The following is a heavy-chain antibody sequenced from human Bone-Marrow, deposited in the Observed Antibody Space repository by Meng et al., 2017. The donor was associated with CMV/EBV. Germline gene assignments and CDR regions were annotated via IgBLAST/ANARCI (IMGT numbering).Heavy chain of an antibody. CDR2: ISSSSSYI. V-gene: IGHV3-21*01. D-gene: IGHD2-2*02. CDR1: GFSFSRYW. J-gene: IGHJ6*02. Sequence: GESLKISCVASGFSFSRYWMTWVRQAPGKGLEWVSSISSSSSYIYYADSVKGRFTISRDNAKNSLYLQMNSLRAEDTAVYYCARDLVVVPAAIRGEGPPYYYYGMDVWGQGTTVTVSS. CDR3: ARDLVVVPAAIRGEGPPYYYYGMDV.